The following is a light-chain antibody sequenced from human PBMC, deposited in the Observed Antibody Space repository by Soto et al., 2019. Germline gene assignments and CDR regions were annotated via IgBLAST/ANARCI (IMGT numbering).Light chain of an antibody. CDR1: QSISNY. CDR3: QQTSNTPRT. J-gene: IGKJ1*01. Sequence: DLQMTQSPSSLSASLGDRVTMXXRASQSISNYLNWDQQRPGQAPKLXIDLASSLSSGGPSKFSGSGAGTDFTLASSVLQPEASATYFCQQTSNTPRTCGQGTNVEI. V-gene: IGKV1-39*01. CDR2: LAS.